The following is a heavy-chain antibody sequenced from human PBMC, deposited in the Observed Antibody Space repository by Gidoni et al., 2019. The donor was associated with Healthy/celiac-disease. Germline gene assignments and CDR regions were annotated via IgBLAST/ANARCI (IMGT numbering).Heavy chain of an antibody. V-gene: IGHV1-69*01. CDR3: ARSRETYYDFWSGYLFDY. D-gene: IGHD3-3*01. J-gene: IGHJ4*02. CDR2: IIPIFGTA. Sequence: QVQLVQSGAEVKKPGSSVKVSCKASGGTFSSYAISWVRQAPGQGLEWMGGIIPIFGTANYAQKFQGRVTITADESMSTAYMELSSLRSEDTAVYYCARSRETYYDFWSGYLFDYWGQGTLVTVSS. CDR1: GGTFSSYA.